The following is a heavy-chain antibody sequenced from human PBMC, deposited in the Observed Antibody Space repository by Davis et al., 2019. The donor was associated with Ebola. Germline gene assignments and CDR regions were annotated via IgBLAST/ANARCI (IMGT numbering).Heavy chain of an antibody. V-gene: IGHV3-33*06. CDR2: TWHADSDK. CDR1: GFLFRIYA. Sequence: PGGSLRLSCAASGFLFRIYAIHWVRQAPGKGLEWVAVTWHADSDKLYSDSVKGRFTVSRDDSKHTVYLEMSNLRAEDTAVYFCAKSGQQMVGGKDYYYGMDVWGQGTTVSVS. J-gene: IGHJ6*02. D-gene: IGHD6-13*01. CDR3: AKSGQQMVGGKDYYYGMDV.